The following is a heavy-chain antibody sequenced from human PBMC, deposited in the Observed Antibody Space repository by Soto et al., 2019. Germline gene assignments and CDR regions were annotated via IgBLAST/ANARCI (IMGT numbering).Heavy chain of an antibody. CDR2: INHSGST. V-gene: IGHV4-34*01. CDR1: GWSFSGYY. D-gene: IGHD6-19*01. CDR3: ARGPGRFVAGTNAKYNWFDP. J-gene: IGHJ5*02. Sequence: SETLSLTCAVYGWSFSGYYWSWIRQPPGKGLEWIGEINHSGSTNYNPSIKSRVTISVDTSKNQFSLTLSYVTAADTAVYYCARGPGRFVAGTNAKYNWFDPWGQGTRVTVS.